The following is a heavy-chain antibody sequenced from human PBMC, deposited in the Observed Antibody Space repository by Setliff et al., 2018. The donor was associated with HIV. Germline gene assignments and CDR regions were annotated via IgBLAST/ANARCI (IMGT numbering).Heavy chain of an antibody. CDR1: GGSIRTGNYY. CDR3: ARDGGGSGWSLGELDF. J-gene: IGHJ4*02. D-gene: IGHD6-19*01. Sequence: SETLSLTCTVSGGSIRTGNYYWNWIRQPAGKGLEWIGHIHTTGSITYNPSLRSRVTISLDTSKNQVALSSASVTAADTAVYYCARDGGGSGWSLGELDFWGQGTLVTVSS. V-gene: IGHV4-61*09. CDR2: IHTTGSI.